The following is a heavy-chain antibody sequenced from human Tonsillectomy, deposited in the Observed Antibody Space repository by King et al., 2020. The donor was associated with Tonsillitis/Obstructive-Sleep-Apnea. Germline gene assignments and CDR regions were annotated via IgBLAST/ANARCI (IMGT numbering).Heavy chain of an antibody. J-gene: IGHJ6*03. V-gene: IGHV1-18*01. D-gene: IGHD5-12*01. CDR1: GYTFSSYG. CDR3: ARDRYDLAYYYYMDV. Sequence: QLVQSGAEVKKPGASVKVSCKASGYTFSSYGINWVRQAPGQGLEWMGWISAFNGNTNYAQKLQGRVTMTTETSTSTAYMELRRLRSDDTAVYYCARDRYDLAYYYYMDVWGKGTTVTVSS. CDR2: ISAFNGNT.